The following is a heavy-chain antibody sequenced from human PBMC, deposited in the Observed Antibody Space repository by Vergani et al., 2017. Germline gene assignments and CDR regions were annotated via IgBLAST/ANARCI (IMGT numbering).Heavy chain of an antibody. CDR1: GFTFSSYS. Sequence: EVQLVESGGGLVQPGGSLRLSCAASGFTFSSYSMNWVRQAPGKGLEWVSYISSSSSTIYYADSVKGRFTISRDNAKNSLYLQMNSLRAEDTAVYYCARGRRAVTRRYGMDVWGQGTTVTVSS. V-gene: IGHV3-48*04. J-gene: IGHJ6*02. CDR3: ARGRRAVTRRYGMDV. D-gene: IGHD4-17*01. CDR2: ISSSSSTI.